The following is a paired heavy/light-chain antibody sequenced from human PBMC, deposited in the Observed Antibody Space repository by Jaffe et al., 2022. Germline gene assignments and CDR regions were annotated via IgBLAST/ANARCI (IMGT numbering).Heavy chain of an antibody. CDR3: ARENGVWNTMVRGVKPDAFDI. V-gene: IGHV4-59*01. CDR2: IYYSGST. J-gene: IGHJ3*02. D-gene: IGHD3-10*01. Sequence: QVQLQESGPGLVKPSETLSLTCTVSGGSISSYYWSWIRQPPGKGLEWIGYIYYSGSTNYNPSLKSRVTISVDTSKNQFSLKLSSVTAADTAVYYCARENGVWNTMVRGVKPDAFDIWGQGTMVTVSS. CDR1: GGSISSYY.
Light chain of an antibody. CDR3: QQYYSFPRT. Sequence: AIWMTQSPSLLSASTGDRVTISCRMSQGISSYLAWYQQKPGKAPELLIYAASTLQSGVPSRFSGSGSGTDFTLTISCLQSEDFATYYCQQYYSFPRTFGQGTKVEIK. CDR2: AAS. V-gene: IGKV1D-8*02. J-gene: IGKJ1*01. CDR1: QGISSY.